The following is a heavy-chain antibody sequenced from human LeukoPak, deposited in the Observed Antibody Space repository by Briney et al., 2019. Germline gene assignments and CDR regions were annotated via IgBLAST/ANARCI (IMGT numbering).Heavy chain of an antibody. D-gene: IGHD3-3*01. CDR2: IKQDGSEK. CDR1: GFTFSSYW. V-gene: IGHV3-7*01. Sequence: PGGSLRLSCAASGFTFSSYWMSWVRQAPGKGLGWVANIKQDGSEKYYVDSVKGRFTISRDNAKNSLYLQMNSLRAEDTAVYYCARRSRKGDFWSGYGWGQGTMVTVSS. J-gene: IGHJ3*01. CDR3: ARRSRKGDFWSGYG.